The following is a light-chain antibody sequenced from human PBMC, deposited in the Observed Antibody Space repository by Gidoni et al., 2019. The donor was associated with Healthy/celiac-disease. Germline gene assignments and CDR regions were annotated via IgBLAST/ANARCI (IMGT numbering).Light chain of an antibody. CDR1: QSISSW. Sequence: DIQMTQSPSTLSASVGDRVTIPCRASQSISSWLAWYQQKPGKAPKLLIYAASSLESGVPTRFGGSGSGTEFTLTISSLQPDDFATYYCQQYNSYPTFXGXTKVEIK. CDR3: QQYNSYPT. J-gene: IGKJ4*01. V-gene: IGKV1-5*01. CDR2: AAS.